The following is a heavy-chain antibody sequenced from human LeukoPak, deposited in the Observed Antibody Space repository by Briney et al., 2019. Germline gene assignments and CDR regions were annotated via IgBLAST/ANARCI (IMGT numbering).Heavy chain of an antibody. D-gene: IGHD6-13*01. V-gene: IGHV4-31*03. Sequence: SETLSLTCTVSGGSVSSGSYYWSWIRQPPGKGLEWIGYIYYSGSTYYNPSLKSRVTISVDTSKNQFSLKLSSVTAADTAVYYCARAEQLDAFDIWGQGTMVTVSS. CDR2: IYYSGST. CDR3: ARAEQLDAFDI. J-gene: IGHJ3*02. CDR1: GGSVSSGSYY.